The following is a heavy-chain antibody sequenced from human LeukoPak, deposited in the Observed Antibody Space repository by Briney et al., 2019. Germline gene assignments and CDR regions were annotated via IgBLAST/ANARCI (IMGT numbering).Heavy chain of an antibody. CDR3: ARDNSMVRGVIIAGFDY. CDR1: GYTFTGYY. CDR2: INPNSGGT. D-gene: IGHD3-10*01. J-gene: IGHJ4*02. V-gene: IGHV1-2*02. Sequence: ASVKVSCKASGYTFTGYYMHWVRQAPGQGLEWMGWINPNSGGTNYAQKFQGRVTMTRDTSISTAYMELSRLRSDDTAVYYCARDNSMVRGVIIAGFDYWGQGTLVTVSS.